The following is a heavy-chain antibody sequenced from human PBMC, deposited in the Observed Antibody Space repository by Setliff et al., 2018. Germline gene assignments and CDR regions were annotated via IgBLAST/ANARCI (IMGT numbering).Heavy chain of an antibody. D-gene: IGHD3-10*01. CDR3: ARQPSSGAYYNPRPCYFDY. CDR1: GGGSINNYY. J-gene: IGHJ4*02. V-gene: IGHV4-59*08. Sequence: PSETLSLTCTVSGGGSINNYYWGWVRQSPGKGLEWIGFVHFGGDTNYNPSLKSRVTMSADTSNNQLSLNLRFVTAADTAVYFCARQPSSGAYYNPRPCYFDYWGQGTLVTVSS. CDR2: VHFGGDT.